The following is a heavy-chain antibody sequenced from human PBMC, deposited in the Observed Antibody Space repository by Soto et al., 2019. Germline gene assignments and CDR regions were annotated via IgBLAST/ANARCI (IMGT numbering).Heavy chain of an antibody. J-gene: IGHJ4*01. V-gene: IGHV3-15*07. CDR1: GFPFNNAW. Sequence: GGSLRLSCAASGFPFNNAWINWVRQVPGKGLEWVGRVKSKADGGSGDYAAPVKGRFVVSRDDSKDILYLQMNSLKIEDTGVYYCTTDSRTTLPEIRFDYWGHGTQVTVSS. CDR2: VKSKADGGSG. D-gene: IGHD1-26*01. CDR3: TTDSRTTLPEIRFDY.